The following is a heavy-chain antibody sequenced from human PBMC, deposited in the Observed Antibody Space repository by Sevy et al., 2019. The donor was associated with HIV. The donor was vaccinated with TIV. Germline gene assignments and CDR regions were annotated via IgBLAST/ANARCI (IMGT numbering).Heavy chain of an antibody. CDR2: LSDSGVST. J-gene: IGHJ4*02. D-gene: IGHD3-16*01. CDR1: GFTSSSYA. Sequence: GGSLRLSCAASGFTSSSYAMSWVRQPPGRGLEWVSTLSDSGVSTYYADSVKGRFTISRDNSKNILYLQMNSLRAEDPAVYYCARDRGRSATGTLFDYWGQGTLVTVSS. CDR3: ARDRGRSATGTLFDY. V-gene: IGHV3-23*01.